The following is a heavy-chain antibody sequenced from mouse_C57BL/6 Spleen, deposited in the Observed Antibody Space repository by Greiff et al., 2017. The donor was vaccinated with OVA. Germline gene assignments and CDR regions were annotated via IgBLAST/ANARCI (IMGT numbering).Heavy chain of an antibody. Sequence: QVQLQQPGTELVKPGASVKLSCKASGYTFTSYWMHWVKQRPGQGLEWIGNINPSNGGTNYNEKFKSKATLTVDKSSSTAYMQLSSLTSEDSAVYYCARSPAYYYGSSYAMDYWGQGTSVTVSS. V-gene: IGHV1-53*01. D-gene: IGHD1-1*01. CDR1: GYTFTSYW. CDR3: ARSPAYYYGSSYAMDY. J-gene: IGHJ4*01. CDR2: INPSNGGT.